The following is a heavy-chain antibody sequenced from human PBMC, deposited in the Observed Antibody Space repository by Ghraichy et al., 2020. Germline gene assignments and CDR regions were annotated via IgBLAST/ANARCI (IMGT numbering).Heavy chain of an antibody. Sequence: LRLSCAASGFTFDDYAMHWVRQAPGKGLEWVSGITWNNDSIGYADSVKGRFTISRDNAKNSLYLQMNSLRTEDTALYYCAKDIAPAIFYYFDYWGQGTLVTVSS. V-gene: IGHV3-9*01. D-gene: IGHD2-2*01. J-gene: IGHJ4*02. CDR1: GFTFDDYA. CDR3: AKDIAPAIFYYFDY. CDR2: ITWNNDSI.